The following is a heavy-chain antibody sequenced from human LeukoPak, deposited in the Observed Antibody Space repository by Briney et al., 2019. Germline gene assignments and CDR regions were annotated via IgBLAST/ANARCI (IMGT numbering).Heavy chain of an antibody. J-gene: IGHJ4*02. V-gene: IGHV3-23*01. Sequence: GGSLRLSCAASGFTFSSYAMSWVRQAPGKGLEWVSAISGSGGSTYYADSVKGRFTISRDNSKNTLYLQMNSLRAEDTAVYYCAKIGRGPRITMVRGVYNFDYWGQGTLVTVCS. D-gene: IGHD3-10*01. CDR1: GFTFSSYA. CDR2: ISGSGGST. CDR3: AKIGRGPRITMVRGVYNFDY.